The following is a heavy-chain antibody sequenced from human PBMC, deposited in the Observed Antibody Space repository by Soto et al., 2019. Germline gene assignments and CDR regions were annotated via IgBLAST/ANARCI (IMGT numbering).Heavy chain of an antibody. D-gene: IGHD6-6*01. CDR1: GFSFSTYG. CDR2: ISNDGSNK. J-gene: IGHJ6*02. Sequence: QVQMVESGGGVVQPGRSLRLSCAASGFSFSTYGMHWVRQAPGKGLEWMAVISNDGSNKYYADSVKGRFTISRDNSKDTLFLQMNSLRGEDTAVYYCAKVVRADSTSSNFYYYFGMDVWGQGTTVTVS. V-gene: IGHV3-30*18. CDR3: AKVVRADSTSSNFYYYFGMDV.